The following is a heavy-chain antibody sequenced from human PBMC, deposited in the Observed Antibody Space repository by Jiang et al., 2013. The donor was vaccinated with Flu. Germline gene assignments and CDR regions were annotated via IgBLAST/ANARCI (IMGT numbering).Heavy chain of an antibody. J-gene: IGHJ4*02. CDR3: ARAIGGYSYGPFEY. Sequence: GAEVKKPGSSLRVSCKASGGTLSSYASNWVRQAPGQGLEWMGGIIPIFGTTEYAQRFQGRVTITADESTGTVYMDLASLKSEDTAVYYCARAIGGYSYGPFEYWGQGTLVTVS. CDR2: IIPIFGTT. V-gene: IGHV1-69*01. D-gene: IGHD5-18*01. CDR1: GGTLSSYA.